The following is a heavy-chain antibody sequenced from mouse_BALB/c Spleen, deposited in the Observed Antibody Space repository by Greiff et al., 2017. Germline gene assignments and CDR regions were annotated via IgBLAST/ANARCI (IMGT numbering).Heavy chain of an antibody. CDR3: AREGIPGYFDV. CDR1: GFTFSSYG. J-gene: IGHJ1*01. Sequence: DVMLVESGGGLVQPGGSLKLSCAASGFTFSSYGMSWVRQTPDKRLELVATINSNGGSTYYPDSVKGRFTISRDNAKNTLYLQMSSLKSEDTAMYYCAREGIPGYFDVWGAGTTVTVSS. V-gene: IGHV5-6-3*01. CDR2: INSNGGST.